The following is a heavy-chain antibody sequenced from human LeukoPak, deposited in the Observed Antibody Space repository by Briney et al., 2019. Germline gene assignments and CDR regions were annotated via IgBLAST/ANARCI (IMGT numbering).Heavy chain of an antibody. CDR3: ARSIAAAGSKTRWFDP. D-gene: IGHD6-13*01. V-gene: IGHV4-39*01. J-gene: IGHJ5*02. CDR1: GGSISSSSYY. CDR2: IYYSGST. Sequence: SETLSLTCTVSGGSISSSSYYWGWIRQPPGKGLEWIGSIYYSGSTYYNPSFKSRVTISVDTSKNQFSLKLSSVTAADTAVYYCARSIAAAGSKTRWFDPWGQGTLVTVSS.